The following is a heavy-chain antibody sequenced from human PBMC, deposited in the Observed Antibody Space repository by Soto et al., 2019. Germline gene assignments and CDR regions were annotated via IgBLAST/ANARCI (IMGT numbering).Heavy chain of an antibody. CDR2: ISAYNGNT. D-gene: IGHD2-21*02. CDR3: ARDYAIVVVTAGLDAFDI. V-gene: IGHV1-18*01. Sequence: GAAVKVSCKASGYTFTSYGISWVRQAPGQGLEWMGWISAYNGNTNYAQKLQGRVTMTTDTSTSTAYMELRSLRSDDTAVYYWARDYAIVVVTAGLDAFDIWGQGTMVTVSS. J-gene: IGHJ3*02. CDR1: GYTFTSYG.